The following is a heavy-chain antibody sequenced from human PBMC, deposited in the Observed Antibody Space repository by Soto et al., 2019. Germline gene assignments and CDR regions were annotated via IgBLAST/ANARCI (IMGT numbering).Heavy chain of an antibody. CDR2: ISGGGGST. D-gene: IGHD6-13*01. J-gene: IGHJ4*02. CDR3: ARAHLRIAAADSILDY. CDR1: GFTFNNYA. V-gene: IGHV3-23*01. Sequence: PGGSLRLSCAASGFTFNNYAMTWVRQAPGKGLEWVSTISGGGGSTYYADSVKGRFTISRHNSKNTLFLQLNSLTAEDTAVYYCARAHLRIAAADSILDYWGQGAVVTVSS.